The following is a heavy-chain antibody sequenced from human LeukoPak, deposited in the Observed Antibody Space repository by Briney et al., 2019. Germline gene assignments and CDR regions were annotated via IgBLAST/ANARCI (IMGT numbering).Heavy chain of an antibody. D-gene: IGHD3-10*01. J-gene: IGHJ4*02. CDR1: GYTFTSYA. Sequence: GASVKVSCKASGYTFTSYAMHWVRQAPGQRLEWMGWINAGNGNTKYSQKFQGGVTITRDTSASTAYMELSSLRSEDTAVYYCARDFGYYYGSGSYQPLDYWGQGTLVTVSS. CDR2: INAGNGNT. CDR3: ARDFGYYYGSGSYQPLDY. V-gene: IGHV1-3*01.